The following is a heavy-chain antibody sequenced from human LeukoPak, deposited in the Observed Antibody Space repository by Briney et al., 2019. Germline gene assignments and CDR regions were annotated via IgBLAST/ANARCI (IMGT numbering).Heavy chain of an antibody. CDR2: ISGSGGST. CDR1: GFTFSSYA. CDR3: VQQESYYYGMDV. D-gene: IGHD1-1*01. Sequence: SGGSLRLSCAASGFTFSSYAMSWVRQAPGKGLEWVSAISGSGGSTYYADSVKGRFTISRDNSKNTLYLQMNSLRAEDTAVYYCVQQESYYYGMDVWGRGTTVTVSS. V-gene: IGHV3-23*01. J-gene: IGHJ6*02.